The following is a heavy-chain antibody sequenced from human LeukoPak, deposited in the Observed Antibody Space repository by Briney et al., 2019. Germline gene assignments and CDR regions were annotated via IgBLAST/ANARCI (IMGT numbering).Heavy chain of an antibody. Sequence: SQTLSLTCTVSGRSITSGDSYWSWIRQPPGKGWEWIGYIYHTGSAYYTPSLKCRLTISIDTSKNQFSLNLSSVTAADTAIYYCARDRGLGFDPWGQGIRVTVSS. CDR1: GRSITSGDSY. D-gene: IGHD6-19*01. CDR3: ARDRGLGFDP. CDR2: IYHTGSA. J-gene: IGHJ5*02. V-gene: IGHV4-30-4*01.